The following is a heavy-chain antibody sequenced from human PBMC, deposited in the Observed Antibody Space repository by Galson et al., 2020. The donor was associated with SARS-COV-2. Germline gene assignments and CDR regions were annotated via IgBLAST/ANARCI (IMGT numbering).Heavy chain of an antibody. J-gene: IGHJ3*02. CDR1: GFTSTSYW. CDR3: VRGIDI. CDR2: IKGDGSRT. V-gene: IGHV3-74*01. Sequence: GGSLRLSCAASGFTSTSYWMHRAPQAPGKGPVWVAGIKGDGSRTLYADSVKGRYTISRDNAKSTLYLEMNSLRADDMAVYYCVRGIDIWGQGTMVTVSS.